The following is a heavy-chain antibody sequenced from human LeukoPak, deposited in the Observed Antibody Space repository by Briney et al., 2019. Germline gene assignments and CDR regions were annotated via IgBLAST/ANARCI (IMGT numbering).Heavy chain of an antibody. J-gene: IGHJ6*02. CDR2: IQFDGSHK. CDR3: ARDRFTARSMDV. CDR1: GFTFSNYG. V-gene: IGHV3-30*02. D-gene: IGHD5-18*01. Sequence: TGGSLRLSCAASGFTFSNYGMHWVRQAPGKGLEWVAFIQFDGSHKYYADSVKGRFTISRDNSKNTLYLQMNSLRAEDTTVYYCARDRFTARSMDVWGQGTTVTVSS.